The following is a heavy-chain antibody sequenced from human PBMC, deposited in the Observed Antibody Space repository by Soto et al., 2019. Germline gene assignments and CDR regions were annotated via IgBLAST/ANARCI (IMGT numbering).Heavy chain of an antibody. V-gene: IGHV3-23*01. CDR3: AKRPGYYYDSTSYYYSDY. CDR2: INGGGGST. J-gene: IGHJ4*02. D-gene: IGHD3-22*01. Sequence: GGSLRLSCAASGFTFNNFAMNWVRQAPGKGLEWVSAINGGGGSTYYADSVKGRFTISRDNSKNTLYLQMNSLRAEDTAVYYCAKRPGYYYDSTSYYYSDYWGQGTLVTVLL. CDR1: GFTFNNFA.